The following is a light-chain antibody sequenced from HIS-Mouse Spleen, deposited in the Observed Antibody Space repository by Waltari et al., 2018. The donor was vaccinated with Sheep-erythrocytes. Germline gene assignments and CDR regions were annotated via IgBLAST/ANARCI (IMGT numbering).Light chain of an antibody. Sequence: DIQMTQSPSSLSASVGDRVPITCKASQDISNYLNWYKQKPGKAPKLLIYDASNLETGVPSRFSGSGSGTDFTFTISSLQPEDIATYYCQQYDNLLTFGGGTKVEIK. CDR3: QQYDNLLT. CDR2: DAS. J-gene: IGKJ4*01. V-gene: IGKV1-33*01. CDR1: QDISNY.